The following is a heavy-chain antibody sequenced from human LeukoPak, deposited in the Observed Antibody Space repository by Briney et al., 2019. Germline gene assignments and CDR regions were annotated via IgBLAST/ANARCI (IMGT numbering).Heavy chain of an antibody. CDR2: INPNGDST. CDR3: ARYLGGYSAYVVNDPYEF. J-gene: IGHJ4*02. Sequence: GGSLRLSCAGSGFTFSGYSMHWVRQAPARGLEYVSAINPNGDSTYYANSVKGRFTISRDNSKNTLYLQMGSLRAEDMAMYYCARYLGGYSAYVVNDPYEFWGQGTLVTVSS. D-gene: IGHD5-12*01. V-gene: IGHV3-64*01. CDR1: GFTFSGYS.